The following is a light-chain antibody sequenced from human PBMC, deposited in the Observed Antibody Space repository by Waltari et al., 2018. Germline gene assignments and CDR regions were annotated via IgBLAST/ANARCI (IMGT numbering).Light chain of an antibody. CDR3: QQSYSTPPVT. Sequence: DIQMTQSPSSLSASVGDRVTITCRASQSITNYLNWYQQKPGKAPKLLIYAASSLQSGVLSRFSGSGSGTDFTLTISSLQPDDFATYYCQQSYSTPPVTFGQGTKLEIK. CDR2: AAS. CDR1: QSITNY. J-gene: IGKJ2*01. V-gene: IGKV1-39*01.